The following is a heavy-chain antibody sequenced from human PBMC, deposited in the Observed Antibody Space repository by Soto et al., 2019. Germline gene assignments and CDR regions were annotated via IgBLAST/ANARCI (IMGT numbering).Heavy chain of an antibody. CDR3: ARDLVPAYYYGMDV. J-gene: IGHJ6*02. CDR1: GGSISSYY. Sequence: PSETLSLTCTVSGGSISSYYWSWIRQPPGKGLEWIGYIYYSGSTNYNPSLKSRVTISVDTSKNQFSLKLSSVTAADTTVYYCARDLVPAYYYGMDVWGQGTTVTVSS. V-gene: IGHV4-59*01. CDR2: IYYSGST. D-gene: IGHD3-10*01.